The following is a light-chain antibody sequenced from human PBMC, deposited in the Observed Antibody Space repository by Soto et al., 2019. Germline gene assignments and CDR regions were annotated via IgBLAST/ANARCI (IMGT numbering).Light chain of an antibody. CDR2: DAS. CDR3: QQLNSYPLT. Sequence: DIQMTQSPSSLSASVGDRVTITCRASQSISSYLNWYQQKPGKAPKLLIYDASNLETGVPSRFSGSGSGTDFTFTISSLQPEDIATYYCQQLNSYPLTFGGGTKVDIK. V-gene: IGKV1-33*01. CDR1: QSISSY. J-gene: IGKJ4*01.